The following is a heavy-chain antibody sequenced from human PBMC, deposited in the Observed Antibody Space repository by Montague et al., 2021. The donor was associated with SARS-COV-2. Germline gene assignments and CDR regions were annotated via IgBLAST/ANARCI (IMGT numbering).Heavy chain of an antibody. V-gene: IGHV6-1*01. CDR1: GDSVSRNSVA. J-gene: IGHJ4*02. Sequence: CAISGDSVSRNSVAWNENRQAPSTRRQWLGRTYYRTKWYSDYAPSVRGRRTVNPDASKNEFSLELNYVTPEDTAVYYCVRYSGWFYFDFWGQGTLVTVSS. CDR2: TYYRTKWYS. CDR3: VRYSGWFYFDF. D-gene: IGHD6-19*01.